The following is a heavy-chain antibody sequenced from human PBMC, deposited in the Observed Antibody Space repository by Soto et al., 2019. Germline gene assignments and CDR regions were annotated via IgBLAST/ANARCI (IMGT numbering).Heavy chain of an antibody. Sequence: SETLSLTCTVSGCSISSYYWSWIRQPPGKGLEWIGYIYYSGSTNYNPSLKSRVTVSADTSKNQFSLKLSSVTAADTAVYYCARVRVAGSNWFDPWGQGTLVTVSS. CDR2: IYYSGST. D-gene: IGHD6-19*01. J-gene: IGHJ5*02. CDR1: GCSISSYY. V-gene: IGHV4-59*08. CDR3: ARVRVAGSNWFDP.